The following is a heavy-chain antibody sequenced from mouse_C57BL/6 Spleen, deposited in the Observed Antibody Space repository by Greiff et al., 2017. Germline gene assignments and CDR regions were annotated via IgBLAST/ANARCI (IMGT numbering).Heavy chain of an antibody. D-gene: IGHD1-1*01. CDR2: FHPYNDDT. CDR3: ARPSGSYVYFDG. J-gene: IGHJ1*03. V-gene: IGHV1-47*01. CDR1: GYTFTTYP. Sequence: VKLLESGAELVKPGASLTMSCTASGYTFTTYPVEWMKQNHGKSLEWIGNFHPYNDDTKYNEKFKGKATLTVEKSSSTVYLELSRLTSDDAAVYYCARPSGSYVYFDGWGTGTTVTVSS.